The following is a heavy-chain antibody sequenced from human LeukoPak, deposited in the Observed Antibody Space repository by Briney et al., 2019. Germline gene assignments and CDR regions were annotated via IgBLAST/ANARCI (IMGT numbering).Heavy chain of an antibody. J-gene: IGHJ4*02. D-gene: IGHD3-22*01. CDR1: GGTFSRFT. V-gene: IGHV1-69*13. CDR2: ITPIFGTA. CDR3: AREWGLESSGYYYAY. Sequence: GASVKVSCKASGGTFSRFTISWVRQAPGQGFEWMGGITPIFGTANFAQKFQGRVSITADGSTSTAFMELSSLRSEDTDVYYCAREWGLESSGYYYAYWGQGTLVTVSS.